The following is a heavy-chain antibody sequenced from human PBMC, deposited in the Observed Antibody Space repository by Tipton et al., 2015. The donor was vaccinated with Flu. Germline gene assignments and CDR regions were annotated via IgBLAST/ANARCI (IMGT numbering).Heavy chain of an antibody. CDR3: ARERLGEYNSSGYSDS. CDR2: IFSSGKS. V-gene: IGHV4-4*07. D-gene: IGHD3-22*01. J-gene: IGHJ4*02. Sequence: TLSLTCTVSRGSISTDYYNWIRQPAGKGLEWIGRIFSSGKSNYNPSLRSRVTMSIDTSKSQFSLRLNSVTAADTAVYYCARERLGEYNSSGYSDSWGQGGLVTVSS. CDR1: RGSISTDY.